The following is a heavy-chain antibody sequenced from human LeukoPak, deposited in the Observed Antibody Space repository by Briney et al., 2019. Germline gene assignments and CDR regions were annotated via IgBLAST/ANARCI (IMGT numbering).Heavy chain of an antibody. CDR2: IYSGGST. CDR1: GFTVSSNY. Sequence: GGSLRLSCAASGFTVSSNYMSWVRQAPGKGLEWVSVIYSGGSTYYADSVKGRFTISRDNSKNTLYVQMNSLRAEDTAVYYCARESRIQLWLLDYWGQGTLVTVSS. V-gene: IGHV3-53*05. D-gene: IGHD5-18*01. CDR3: ARESRIQLWLLDY. J-gene: IGHJ4*02.